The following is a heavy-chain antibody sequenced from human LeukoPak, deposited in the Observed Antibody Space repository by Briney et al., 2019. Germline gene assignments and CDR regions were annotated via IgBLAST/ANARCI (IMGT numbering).Heavy chain of an antibody. V-gene: IGHV4-61*02. CDR1: GGSISSGSYY. CDR3: AREYCSSTSCYQEDWFDP. D-gene: IGHD2-2*01. J-gene: IGHJ5*02. Sequence: SETLSLTCTVSGGSISSGSYYWSWIRQPAGKGLEWIGRIYTSGSTNYNPSLKSRVTISVGTSKNQFSLKLSSVTAADTAVYYCAREYCSSTSCYQEDWFDPWGQGTLVTVSS. CDR2: IYTSGST.